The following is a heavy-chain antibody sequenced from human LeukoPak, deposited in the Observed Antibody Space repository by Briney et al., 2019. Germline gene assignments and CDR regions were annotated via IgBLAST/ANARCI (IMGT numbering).Heavy chain of an antibody. V-gene: IGHV3-49*04. D-gene: IGHD3-10*01. CDR2: IRSKSYGVTR. J-gene: IGHJ4*02. CDR3: TSRQVNIFRGVTENFDC. CDR1: GFTFGDYA. Sequence: PGGSLRLSCTGSGFTFGDYALHWVRQAPGKGLEWVAFIRSKSYGVTREYAASVKGRFTISRDDSKSIAYLQMNSLKTEDTAVYFCTSRQVNIFRGVTENFDCWGQGTLVTVSS.